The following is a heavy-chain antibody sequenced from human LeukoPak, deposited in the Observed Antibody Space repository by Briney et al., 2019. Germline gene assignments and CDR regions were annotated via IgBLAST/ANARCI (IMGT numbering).Heavy chain of an antibody. V-gene: IGHV4-31*03. J-gene: IGHJ5*02. CDR1: GGTISSGGYY. CDR2: IYYSGST. CDR3: ARDQVGAKGFDP. Sequence: SGTLSLSCTVSGGTISSGGYYWSWIRRPPGRGLGWIGYIYYSGSTYYNPSLKSRVTISVDTSKNQFSLKLSSVTAADTAVYYCARDQVGAKGFDPWGQGTLVTVSS. D-gene: IGHD1-26*01.